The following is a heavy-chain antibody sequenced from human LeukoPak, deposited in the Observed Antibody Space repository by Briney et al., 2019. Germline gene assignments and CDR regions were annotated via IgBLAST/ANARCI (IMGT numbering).Heavy chain of an antibody. CDR3: ARDPNWGSGY. Sequence: GGSLRLSCAASGFTFSSYTMIWVRQGPGKGLEWVSIISDSGGTTYYADSVKGRFTISRDNSKKTLYLQMNGLRAEDTAVYYCARDPNWGSGYWGQGTLVTVSS. D-gene: IGHD3-16*01. J-gene: IGHJ4*02. CDR1: GFTFSSYT. CDR2: ISDSGGTT. V-gene: IGHV3-23*01.